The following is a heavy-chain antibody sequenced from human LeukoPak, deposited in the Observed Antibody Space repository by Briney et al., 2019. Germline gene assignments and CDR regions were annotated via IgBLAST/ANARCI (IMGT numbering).Heavy chain of an antibody. V-gene: IGHV1-18*01. J-gene: IGHJ5*02. CDR3: ARGVSVGAWNWFDP. D-gene: IGHD1-26*01. Sequence: GASVKVSCKASGGTFSSYAISWVRQAPGQGLEWMGWISAYNGNTNYAQKLQGRVTMTTDTSTSTAYMELRSLRSDDTAVYYCARGVSVGAWNWFDPWGQGTLVTVSS. CDR1: GGTFSSYA. CDR2: ISAYNGNT.